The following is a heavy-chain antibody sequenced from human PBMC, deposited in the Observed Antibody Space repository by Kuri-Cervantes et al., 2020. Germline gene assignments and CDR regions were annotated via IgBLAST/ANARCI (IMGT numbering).Heavy chain of an antibody. D-gene: IGHD3-3*01. CDR3: ARDSVRDDFWSGYYMKNAFFDY. CDR2: ISSSGSTI. CDR1: GFTVSSNY. Sequence: GESLKISCAASGFTVSSNYMSWVRQAPGKGLEWVSYISSSGSTIYYADSVKGRFTISRDNAKNSLYLQMNSLRAEDTAVYYCARDSVRDDFWSGYYMKNAFFDYWGQGTLVTVSS. V-gene: IGHV3-11*01. J-gene: IGHJ4*02.